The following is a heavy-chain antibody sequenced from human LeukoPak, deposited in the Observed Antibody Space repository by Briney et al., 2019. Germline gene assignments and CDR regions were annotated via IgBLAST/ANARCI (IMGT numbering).Heavy chain of an antibody. Sequence: ASVTVSCKASGYTFTGYYMHWVRQAPGQGLEWMGWINPNSGGTNYAQKFQGWVTMTRDTSISTAYMELSRLRSEDTAVYYCARGDLKLAYCGGDCYPYFDYWGQGTLVTVSS. J-gene: IGHJ4*02. CDR3: ARGDLKLAYCGGDCYPYFDY. V-gene: IGHV1-2*04. CDR2: INPNSGGT. CDR1: GYTFTGYY. D-gene: IGHD2-21*02.